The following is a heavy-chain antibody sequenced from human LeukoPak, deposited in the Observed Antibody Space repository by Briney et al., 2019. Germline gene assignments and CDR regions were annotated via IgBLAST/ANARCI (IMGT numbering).Heavy chain of an antibody. Sequence: ASVKVSCKASGYTFTSYDINWVRQATGQGLEWMGWVNPNSGNTGYAQKFQGRVTMTRNTSISTAYMELSSLRSEDTAVHYCARGRHPQYSYGFFWGQGTLVTVSS. CDR1: GYTFTSYD. CDR2: VNPNSGNT. J-gene: IGHJ4*02. CDR3: ARGRHPQYSYGFF. D-gene: IGHD5-18*01. V-gene: IGHV1-8*01.